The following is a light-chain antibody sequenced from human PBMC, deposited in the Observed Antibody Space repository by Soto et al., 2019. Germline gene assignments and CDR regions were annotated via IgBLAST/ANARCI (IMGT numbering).Light chain of an antibody. Sequence: QSVLTQPASVSGSPGQSITISCTGTSSDVGGYNYVSWYQQHPGKAPKLMIYEVSNRPSGVSNRFSGSKSGNTASLTIAGLQAADEGDYYCGPYTVSSTLFVFGTGTKPTVL. V-gene: IGLV2-14*01. CDR1: SSDVGGYNY. J-gene: IGLJ1*01. CDR2: EVS. CDR3: GPYTVSSTLFV.